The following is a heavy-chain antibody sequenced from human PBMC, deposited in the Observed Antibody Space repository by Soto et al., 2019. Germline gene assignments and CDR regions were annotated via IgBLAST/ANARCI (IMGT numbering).Heavy chain of an antibody. CDR3: ATRGRRLGDYYGMDV. D-gene: IGHD1-26*01. J-gene: IGHJ6*02. Sequence: QVQLVQSGAEVKKPGASVKVSCKASGYTFTSYAMHWVRQAPGQRLEWMGWINAGNGNTKYSQKFQGRVTITRDTFASTAYMELSSRRSEDTAVYYCATRGRRLGDYYGMDVWGQGTTVTVSS. CDR2: INAGNGNT. V-gene: IGHV1-3*01. CDR1: GYTFTSYA.